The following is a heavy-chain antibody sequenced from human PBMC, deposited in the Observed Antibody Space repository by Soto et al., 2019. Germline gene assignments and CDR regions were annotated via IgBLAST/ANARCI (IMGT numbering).Heavy chain of an antibody. Sequence: ASVKVSCKASGGTFSSYAISWVRQAPGQGLEWMGGIIPIFGTANYAQKFQGRVTITADESTGTAYMELSSLRSEDTAVYYCARDILTGSLQAFDIWGQGTMVTVSS. CDR3: ARDILTGSLQAFDI. CDR2: IIPIFGTA. D-gene: IGHD3-9*01. V-gene: IGHV1-69*13. CDR1: GGTFSSYA. J-gene: IGHJ3*02.